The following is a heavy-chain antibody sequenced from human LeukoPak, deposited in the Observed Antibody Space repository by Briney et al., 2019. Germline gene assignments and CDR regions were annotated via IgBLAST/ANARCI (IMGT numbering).Heavy chain of an antibody. D-gene: IGHD6-13*01. CDR3: ARSIGGSSWYSSAFDI. V-gene: IGHV4-59*08. CDR2: MDYSGSA. Sequence: SETLSLTCSVSGGSISDYYWSWIRLSPGTGLEWIGYMDYSGSAAYNPSLRGRVTISIDTSKKQFSLEVTSVTAADTAVYYCARSIGGSSWYSSAFDIWGQGTMVTVSS. J-gene: IGHJ3*02. CDR1: GGSISDYY.